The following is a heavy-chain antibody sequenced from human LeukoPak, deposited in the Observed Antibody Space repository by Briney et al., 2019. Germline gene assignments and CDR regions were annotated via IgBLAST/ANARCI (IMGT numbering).Heavy chain of an antibody. Sequence: SVKVSCKASGGTFSSYVISWVRQAPGQGLEWMGGIIPMFGTANYAQKFQGRVTITTDESTSTAYMELSSLRSEDAAVYYCAGLEYSSSIELYQYMDLWGKGTPVTVSS. CDR1: GGTFSSYV. CDR3: AGLEYSSSIELYQYMDL. D-gene: IGHD6-6*01. CDR2: IIPMFGTA. V-gene: IGHV1-69*05. J-gene: IGHJ6*03.